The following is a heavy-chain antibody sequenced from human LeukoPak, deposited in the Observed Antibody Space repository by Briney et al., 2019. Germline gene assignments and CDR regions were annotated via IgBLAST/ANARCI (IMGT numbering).Heavy chain of an antibody. D-gene: IGHD3-3*01. CDR2: MNPNSGNT. Sequence: ASLKVSCKASGYTFTSYDINWVRQASGQGLEWMGWMNPNSGNTGYAQKFQGRVTMTRNTSISTAYMELSSLRSEDTAVYYCARGGTIFGVVKSWGQGTLVTVSS. J-gene: IGHJ4*02. CDR1: GYTFTSYD. CDR3: ARGGTIFGVVKS. V-gene: IGHV1-8*01.